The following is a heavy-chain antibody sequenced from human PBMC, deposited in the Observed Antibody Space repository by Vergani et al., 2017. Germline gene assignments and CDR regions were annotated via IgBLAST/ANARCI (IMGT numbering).Heavy chain of an antibody. J-gene: IGHJ6*03. CDR2: ISGHDHRT. D-gene: IGHD5-12*01. CDR3: AKDIVATIRAYYYMDV. V-gene: IGHV3-23*01. Sequence: EVQLLESGGGSVQPGESLRLSCVASGFRFREHGMNWVRQAPGKGLEWVSGISGHDHRTLYADSVKGRFIISRDDSKNTLYLQMNSLRAEDTAVYYCAKDIVATIRAYYYMDVWGKGTTVTVSS. CDR1: GFRFREHG.